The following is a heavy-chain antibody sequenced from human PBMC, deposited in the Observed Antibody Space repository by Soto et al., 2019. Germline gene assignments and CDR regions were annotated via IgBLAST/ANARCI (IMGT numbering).Heavy chain of an antibody. D-gene: IGHD2-21*01. CDR2: ILYSGIT. V-gene: IGHV4-59*01. J-gene: IGHJ5*02. Sequence: PSETLSLTCTVSGGSIRSNYWSWIRQPPGKGLEWIGYILYSGITNYNSSLKSRVTISVDTSKNQFSLKLSSVTAADTAVYYCARAGVGDDRVDPWGQGTLVTVSS. CDR3: ARAGVGDDRVDP. CDR1: GGSIRSNY.